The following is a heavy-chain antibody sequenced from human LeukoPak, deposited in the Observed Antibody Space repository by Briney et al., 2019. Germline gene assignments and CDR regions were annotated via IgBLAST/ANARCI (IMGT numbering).Heavy chain of an antibody. D-gene: IGHD5-24*01. CDR3: ARREDGYNQGYAY. CDR1: GYSFASYW. J-gene: IGHJ4*02. V-gene: IGHV5-51*01. Sequence: GESLKISCEGSGYSFASYWIGWVRQMPGKGLEWMGIIYPGDSDTRYSPSFQGQVTTSADKSIATAYLQWSSLKASDTAMYYCARREDGYNQGYAYWGQGTLVTVSS. CDR2: IYPGDSDT.